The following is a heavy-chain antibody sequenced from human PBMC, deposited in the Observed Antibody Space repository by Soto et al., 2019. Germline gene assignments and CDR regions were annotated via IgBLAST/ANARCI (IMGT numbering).Heavy chain of an antibody. CDR3: AKNYYGSGPVSWFDP. CDR2: IIPILGIA. D-gene: IGHD3-10*01. V-gene: IGHV1-69*02. CDR1: GGTFSSYT. J-gene: IGHJ5*02. Sequence: ASVKVSCKASGGTFSSYTISWVRQAPGQGLEWMGRIIPILGIANYAQKFQGRVTITADKSTSTAYMELSSLRSEDTAVYYCAKNYYGSGPVSWFDPWGQGTLVTVSS.